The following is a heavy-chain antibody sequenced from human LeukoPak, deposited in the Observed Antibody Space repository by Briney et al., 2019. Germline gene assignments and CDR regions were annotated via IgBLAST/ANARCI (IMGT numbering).Heavy chain of an antibody. CDR1: GFTFSSYD. Sequence: GGSLRLSCAASGFTFSSYDMHWVRQATGKGLEWVSAIGTAGDTYYPGSVRGRFTISRENAKNSLYLQMNSLRAGDTAVYYCARERAAGPEDYYYGMDVWGQGTTVTVSS. CDR2: IGTAGDT. J-gene: IGHJ6*02. V-gene: IGHV3-13*01. CDR3: ARERAAGPEDYYYGMDV. D-gene: IGHD6-13*01.